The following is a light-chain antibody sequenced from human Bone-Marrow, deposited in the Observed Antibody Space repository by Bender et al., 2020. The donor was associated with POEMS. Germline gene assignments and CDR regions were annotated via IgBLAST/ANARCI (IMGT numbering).Light chain of an antibody. J-gene: IGLJ3*02. Sequence: QSVLTQPPSASGTPGQGVTISCSGSSFNIGSNFVYWYQQVPETAPKILIYRNNQRPSGVPDRFSGSKYGTSASLAISELQTEDDADYFCYSYAGYYTLVFGGGTKLTVL. V-gene: IGLV1-47*01. CDR3: YSYAGYYTLV. CDR1: SFNIGSNF. CDR2: RNN.